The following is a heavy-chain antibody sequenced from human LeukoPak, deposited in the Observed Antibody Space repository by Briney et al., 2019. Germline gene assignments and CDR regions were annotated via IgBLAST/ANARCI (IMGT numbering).Heavy chain of an antibody. D-gene: IGHD3-10*01. V-gene: IGHV1-69*13. J-gene: IGHJ6*03. CDR1: GGTFSSYA. CDR3: ARGPYGMYYYYYMDV. CDR2: IISIFGTA. Sequence: SVKVSCKASGGTFSSYAISWVRQAPGQGLEWMGGIISIFGTANYAQKFQGRVTITADESTSTAYMELSSLRSEDTAVYYCARGPYGMYYYYYMDVWGKGTTVTVSS.